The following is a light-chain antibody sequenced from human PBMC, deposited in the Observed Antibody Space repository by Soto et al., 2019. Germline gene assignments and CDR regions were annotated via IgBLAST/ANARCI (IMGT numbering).Light chain of an antibody. Sequence: EIVMTHSPATLSVSPGERATLSCRASQSVSNNLAWYQQKPGQAPRLLIYGASTRATAIPVRFSGSGSGTEFTPTISSLQSEDFAVYFCQQYDNWPYTFGQGTKLEIK. CDR3: QQYDNWPYT. J-gene: IGKJ2*01. CDR1: QSVSNN. V-gene: IGKV3-15*01. CDR2: GAS.